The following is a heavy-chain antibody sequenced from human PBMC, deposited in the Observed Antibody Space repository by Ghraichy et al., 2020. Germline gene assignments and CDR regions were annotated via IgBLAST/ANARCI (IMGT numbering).Heavy chain of an antibody. V-gene: IGHV4-61*02. CDR1: GGSISSGSYY. CDR2: IYTSGST. J-gene: IGHJ4*02. CDR3: ARATAPYSSGWYGPHGYYFDY. D-gene: IGHD6-19*01. Sequence: SETLSLTCTVSGGSISSGSYYWSWIRQPAGKGLEWIGRIYTSGSTNYNPSLKSRVTISVDTSKNQFSLKLSSVTAADTAVYYCARATAPYSSGWYGPHGYYFDYWGQGTLVTVSS.